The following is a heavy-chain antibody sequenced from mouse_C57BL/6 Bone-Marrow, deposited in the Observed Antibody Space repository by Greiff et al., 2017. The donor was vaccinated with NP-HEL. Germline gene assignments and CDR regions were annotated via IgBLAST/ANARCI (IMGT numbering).Heavy chain of an antibody. CDR3: ARTTDPFDY. CDR2: ISSGGSYT. CDR1: GFTFSSYG. J-gene: IGHJ2*01. V-gene: IGHV5-6*01. D-gene: IGHD1-1*01. Sequence: EVKVVESGGDLVKPGGSLKLSCAASGFTFSSYGMSWVRQTPDKRLEWVATISSGGSYTYYPDSVKGRFTISRDNAKNTLYLQMSSLKSEDTAMYYCARTTDPFDYWGQGTTLTVSS.